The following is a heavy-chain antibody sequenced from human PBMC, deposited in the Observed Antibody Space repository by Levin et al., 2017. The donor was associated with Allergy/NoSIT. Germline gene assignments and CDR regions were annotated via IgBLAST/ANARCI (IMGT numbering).Heavy chain of an antibody. CDR2: IKTDDSNT. CDR3: ARGGRGNAFDI. J-gene: IGHJ3*02. CDR1: GFTFGSIW. V-gene: IGHV3-74*01. Sequence: GESLKISCAASGFTFGSIWMHWVRQAPGKGLVWVSRIKTDDSNTNYADSVKGRFTISRDNAKNTLYLQMNSLRAEDTAVYYCARGGRGNAFDIWGQGTMVTVSS. D-gene: IGHD2-15*01.